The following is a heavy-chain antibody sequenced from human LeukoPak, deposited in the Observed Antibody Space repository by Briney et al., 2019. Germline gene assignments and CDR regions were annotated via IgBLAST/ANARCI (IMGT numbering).Heavy chain of an antibody. CDR2: IYTSGTT. V-gene: IGHV4-4*07. Sequence: PSETLSLTCTVSGGSISTDYWTWIRQPAGKGLEWIGLIYTSGTTNYNPSLKSRVTMSLDTSKNRFSLKLTSVTAADTAVYYCASDFDYWGQGTLVTVSS. CDR3: ASDFDY. CDR1: GGSISTDY. J-gene: IGHJ4*02.